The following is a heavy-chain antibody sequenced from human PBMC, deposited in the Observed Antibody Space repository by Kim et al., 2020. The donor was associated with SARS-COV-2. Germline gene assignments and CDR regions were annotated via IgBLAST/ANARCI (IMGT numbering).Heavy chain of an antibody. V-gene: IGHV1-69*13. CDR3: ARVEMATITAPNNWFDP. D-gene: IGHD5-12*01. Sequence: SVKVSCKASGGTFSSYAISWVRQAPGQGLEWMGGIIPIFGTANYAQKFQGRVTITADESTSTAYMELSSLRSEDTAVYYCARVEMATITAPNNWFDPWGQGTLVTVSS. CDR1: GGTFSSYA. J-gene: IGHJ5*02. CDR2: IIPIFGTA.